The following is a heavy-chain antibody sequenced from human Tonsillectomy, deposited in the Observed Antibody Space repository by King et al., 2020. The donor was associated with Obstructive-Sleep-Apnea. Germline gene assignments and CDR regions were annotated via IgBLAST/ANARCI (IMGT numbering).Heavy chain of an antibody. CDR3: ASSNNWPSHLY. CDR1: GGFISTSRYY. CDR2: MYYSGNT. J-gene: IGHJ4*02. Sequence: QLQESGPGLVKPSETLSLTCTFSGGFISTSRYYWGWIRQPPGKWLERIGSMYYSGNTYYNPALKSRVTMSLDPSKNQLSLMLSSVTAADTAVYYCASSNNWPSHLYWGQGTLVTVSS. V-gene: IGHV4-39*07. D-gene: IGHD1-1*01.